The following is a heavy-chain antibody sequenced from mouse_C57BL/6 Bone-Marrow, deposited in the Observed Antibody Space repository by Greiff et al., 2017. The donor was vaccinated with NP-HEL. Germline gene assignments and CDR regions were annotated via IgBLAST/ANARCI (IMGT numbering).Heavy chain of an antibody. Sequence: EVQVVESGEGLVKPGGSLKLSCAASGFTFSSYAMSWVRQTPEKRLEWVAYISSGGDYIYYADTVKGRFTISRDNARNTLYLQMSSLKSEDTAMYYCTRGGRHFDYYGSSFYAMDYWGQGTSVTVSS. J-gene: IGHJ4*01. D-gene: IGHD1-1*01. CDR2: ISSGGDYI. V-gene: IGHV5-9-1*02. CDR1: GFTFSSYA. CDR3: TRGGRHFDYYGSSFYAMDY.